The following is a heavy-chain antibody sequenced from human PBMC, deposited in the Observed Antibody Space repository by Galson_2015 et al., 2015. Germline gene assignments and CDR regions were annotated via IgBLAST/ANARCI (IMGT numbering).Heavy chain of an antibody. CDR2: IYHSGST. CDR3: PRVGDRMTTVDY. V-gene: IGHV4-38-2*01. CDR1: GYSISSGYF. J-gene: IGHJ4*02. Sequence: ETLSLTCAVSGYSISSGYFWAWIRQPPGKGLEWIGSIYHSGSTYYNPSLKSRVTISVGTSKNQFSLKLSSVTAADTAVYYCPRVGDRMTTVDYWGQGTLVTVSS. D-gene: IGHD4-17*01.